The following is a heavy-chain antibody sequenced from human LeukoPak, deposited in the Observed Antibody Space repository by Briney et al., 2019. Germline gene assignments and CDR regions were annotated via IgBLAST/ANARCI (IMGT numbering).Heavy chain of an antibody. CDR1: GGSISSSGYY. D-gene: IGHD3-10*01. V-gene: IGHV4-31*03. J-gene: IGHJ4*02. CDR2: IYYSGST. Sequence: KPSETLSLTCTVSGGSISSSGYYWSWIRQHPGEGLEWIGYIYYSGSTYYNPSLESRVTISIDTSRNQFSLKLSSVTAADTAVYYCARAPLLLWFGESRGKGYYFDYWGQGTLVTVSS. CDR3: ARAPLLLWFGESRGKGYYFDY.